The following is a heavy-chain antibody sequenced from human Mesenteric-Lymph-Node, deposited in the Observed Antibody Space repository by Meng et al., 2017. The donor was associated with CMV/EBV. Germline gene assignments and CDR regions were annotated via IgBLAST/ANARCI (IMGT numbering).Heavy chain of an antibody. D-gene: IGHD3-10*01. J-gene: IGHJ4*02. Sequence: SETLSLTCTVSGGSITSSDYYWGWIRQPPGKGLEWIGTIFYSGKAYYNPSLKGQLTISVDRSKNQFSLRLTSVTAADTAVYYCAREQGSGSYVDYFDNWGQGTLVTVSS. V-gene: IGHV4-39*07. CDR1: GGSITSSDYY. CDR2: IFYSGKA. CDR3: AREQGSGSYVDYFDN.